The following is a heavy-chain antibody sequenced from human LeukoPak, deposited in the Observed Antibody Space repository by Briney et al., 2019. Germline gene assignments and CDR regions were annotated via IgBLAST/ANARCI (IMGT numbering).Heavy chain of an antibody. V-gene: IGHV4-39*06. D-gene: IGHD3-3*01. J-gene: IGHJ3*02. CDR3: ARELPRITIFGVVDSPNAFDI. CDR1: GGSISSSSYY. CDR2: IYHSGST. Sequence: SETLSLTCTVSGGSISSSSYYWGWIRQPPGKGLEWIGEIYHSGSTNYNPSLKSRVTISVDKSKNQFPLKLSSVTAADTAVYYCARELPRITIFGVVDSPNAFDIWGQGTMVTVSS.